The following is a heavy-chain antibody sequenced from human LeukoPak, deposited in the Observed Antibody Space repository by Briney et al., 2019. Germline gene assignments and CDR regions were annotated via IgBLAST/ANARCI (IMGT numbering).Heavy chain of an antibody. J-gene: IGHJ4*02. CDR3: AREGGCDCGSRGSYYFDY. CDR1: GYTFTSYY. CDR2: ISPSGGST. V-gene: IGHV1-46*03. Sequence: APVKVSCKASGYTFTSYYMHWVRQAPGQGLEWMGIISPSGGSTSYAQNFQGRVTMTRDTSTSTVHMELSSLRSEDTAVYYCAREGGCDCGSRGSYYFDYWGQGTLVTVSS. D-gene: IGHD3-22*01.